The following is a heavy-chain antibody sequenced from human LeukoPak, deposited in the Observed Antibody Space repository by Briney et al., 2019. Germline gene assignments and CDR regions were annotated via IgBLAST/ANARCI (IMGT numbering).Heavy chain of an antibody. Sequence: GGSLRLSCAASGFTFSSYSMNWVRQAPGKGLEWVSYISSSSSTIYYADSVKGRFTISRDNSKNTLYLQMNSLRAEDTAVYYCAKDTTYCSSTSCYFQVDSFDYWGQGTLVTVSS. V-gene: IGHV3-48*01. J-gene: IGHJ4*02. CDR1: GFTFSSYS. CDR2: ISSSSSTI. CDR3: AKDTTYCSSTSCYFQVDSFDY. D-gene: IGHD2-2*01.